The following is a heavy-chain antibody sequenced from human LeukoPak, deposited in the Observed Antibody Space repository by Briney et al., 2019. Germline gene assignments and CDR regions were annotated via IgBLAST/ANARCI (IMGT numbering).Heavy chain of an antibody. J-gene: IGHJ4*02. D-gene: IGHD2-2*01. CDR1: GFTFSSYA. CDR3: AKGKCPSTICYADPDF. Sequence: PGGSLRLSCAASGFTFSSYAMSWVRQAPGKGLEWVSAIGGSGGTTFYADSVKGRFTISRDNSKNTLYLQLNSLRAEDTAVYFCAKGKCPSTICYADPDFWGQGTLVTVSS. V-gene: IGHV3-23*01. CDR2: IGGSGGTT.